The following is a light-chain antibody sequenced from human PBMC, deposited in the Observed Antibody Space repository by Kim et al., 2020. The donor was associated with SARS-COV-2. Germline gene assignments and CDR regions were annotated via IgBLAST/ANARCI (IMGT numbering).Light chain of an antibody. CDR3: NSLDNSGNHYS. J-gene: IGLJ1*01. V-gene: IGLV3-19*01. CDR1: RLRNYY. Sequence: ALGQTIRITCEGDRLRNYYPSWYQQKPGQAPVLVIYGKNNRPSGIPDRFSGSISGTPASLTITGAQAEDEADYYCNSLDNSGNHYSFGTGTKVTVL. CDR2: GKN.